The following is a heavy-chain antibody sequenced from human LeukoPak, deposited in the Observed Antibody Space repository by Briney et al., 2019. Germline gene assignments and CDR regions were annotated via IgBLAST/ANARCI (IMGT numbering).Heavy chain of an antibody. CDR2: ISSSSNTI. CDR1: GLTLTPYS. D-gene: IGHD6-13*01. J-gene: IGHJ3*02. Sequence: GGSLRLSCAASGLTLTPYSTNWVRQAPGKGLEWVSYISSSSNTIFYADSVKGRFTISRDNAKNSLFLQINSLRDEDTAVYYCASVDRVVSGRAAVGTKAFDIWGQGTMVIVST. V-gene: IGHV3-48*02. CDR3: ASVDRVVSGRAAVGTKAFDI.